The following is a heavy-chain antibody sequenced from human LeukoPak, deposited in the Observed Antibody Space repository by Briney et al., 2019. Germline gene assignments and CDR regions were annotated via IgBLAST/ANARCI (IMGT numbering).Heavy chain of an antibody. V-gene: IGHV4-30-2*01. CDR3: TRDLGLYYDSSGYHYYMDV. J-gene: IGHJ6*03. CDR2: IYHSGST. CDR1: GGSISSGGYY. Sequence: SETLSLTCTVSGGSISSGGYYWSWIRQPPGKGLEWIGYIYHSGSTYYNPSLKSRVTISVDRSKNQFSLKLSSVTAADTAVYYCTRDLGLYYDSSGYHYYMDVWGKGTTVTVSS. D-gene: IGHD3-22*01.